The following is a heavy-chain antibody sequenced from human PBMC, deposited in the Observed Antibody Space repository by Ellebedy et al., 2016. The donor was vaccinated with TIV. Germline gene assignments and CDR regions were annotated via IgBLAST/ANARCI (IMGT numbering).Heavy chain of an antibody. CDR2: IYHSGST. CDR1: GGSISSGGYS. D-gene: IGHD2-15*01. V-gene: IGHV4-30-2*01. J-gene: IGHJ4*02. Sequence: SETLSLTXAVSGGSISSGGYSWSWIRQPPGKGLEWIGYIYHSGSTYYNPSLKSRVTISVDRSKNQFSLKLSSVTAADTAVYYCASGDSGSVVAARLGVSWGQGTLVTISS. CDR3: ASGDSGSVVAARLGVS.